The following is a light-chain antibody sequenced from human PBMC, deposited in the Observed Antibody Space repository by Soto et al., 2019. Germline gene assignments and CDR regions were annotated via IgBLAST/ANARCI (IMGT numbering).Light chain of an antibody. CDR1: SSDVGGYNY. J-gene: IGLJ1*01. CDR3: SSYTSSSTGV. V-gene: IGLV2-14*01. CDR2: DVS. Sequence: QSVLTQPASLSGSPWPSNPLSCTGTSSDVGGYNYVSWYQQHPGKAPKLMIYDVSNRPSGVSNRFSGSKSGNTASLTISGLQAEDEADYYCSSYTSSSTGVFGTGTKVTVL.